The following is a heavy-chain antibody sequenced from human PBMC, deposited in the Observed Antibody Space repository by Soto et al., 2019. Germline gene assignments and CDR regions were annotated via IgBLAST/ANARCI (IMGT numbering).Heavy chain of an antibody. CDR3: ARGGCSSITCYFDY. Sequence: SETLSLTCTVSGGSISSYYWSWIRQPPGKGLEWIGHVSYTGSTNYNPSLKSRVTISVDTSKNQFSLEVSSVTAADTAVYYCARGGCSSITCYFDYWGQGTLVTVSS. D-gene: IGHD2-2*01. CDR1: GGSISSYY. V-gene: IGHV4-59*08. J-gene: IGHJ4*02. CDR2: VSYTGST.